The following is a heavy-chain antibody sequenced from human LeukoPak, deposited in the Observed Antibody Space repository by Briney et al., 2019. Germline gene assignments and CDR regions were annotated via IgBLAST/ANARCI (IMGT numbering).Heavy chain of an antibody. CDR3: ARVLGGTLDQGGFDY. Sequence: GGSLRLSCAASGFTFTSYWMSWVRQAPGKGLEWVSSISSSSSYIYYADSVKGRFTISRDNAKNSLYLQMNSLRAEDTAVYYCARVLGGTLDQGGFDYWGQGTLVTVSS. CDR2: ISSSSSYI. CDR1: GFTFTSYW. D-gene: IGHD1-7*01. J-gene: IGHJ4*02. V-gene: IGHV3-21*01.